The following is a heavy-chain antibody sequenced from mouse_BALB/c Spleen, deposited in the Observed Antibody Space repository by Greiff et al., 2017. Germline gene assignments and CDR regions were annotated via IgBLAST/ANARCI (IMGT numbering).Heavy chain of an antibody. CDR3: ARVITTATGDYFDY. J-gene: IGHJ2*01. Sequence: EVKLVESGGGLVQPGGSRKLSCAASGFTFSSFGMHWVRQAPEKGLEWVAYISSGSSTIYYPDTVTGRFTISRDNAKNTLYLEMSSLRSEDTAMYYCARVITTATGDYFDYWGQGTTLTVSS. CDR2: ISSGSSTI. V-gene: IGHV5-17*02. D-gene: IGHD1-2*01. CDR1: GFTFSSFG.